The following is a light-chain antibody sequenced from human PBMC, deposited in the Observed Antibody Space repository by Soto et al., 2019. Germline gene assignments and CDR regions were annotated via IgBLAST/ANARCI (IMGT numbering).Light chain of an antibody. V-gene: IGKV3-15*01. CDR3: QQYNSYWT. Sequence: EIVMTQSPPPLSVSLGEKTTIAPRASQTIDTHLAWYQQKAGQAPRLLIYGASTRATGTQARFSGSGSGTDFTLTISSLQPDDFATYYCQQYNSYWTFGQGTKVDIK. CDR1: QTIDTH. J-gene: IGKJ1*01. CDR2: GAS.